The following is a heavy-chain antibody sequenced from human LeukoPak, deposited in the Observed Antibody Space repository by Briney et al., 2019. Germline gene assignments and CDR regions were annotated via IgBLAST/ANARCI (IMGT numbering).Heavy chain of an antibody. CDR3: ATFGLVAALDL. CDR2: INLAGSET. J-gene: IGHJ4*02. Sequence: TGGSLRLSCAASGFSFNAYWMAWVRQAPGTGLEWVANINLAGSETLHVDPVKGRFSISRDHAKNLVYLQMNSLRAEDTAVYYCATFGLVAALDLWGQGTLVTVSS. V-gene: IGHV3-7*01. CDR1: GFSFNAYW. D-gene: IGHD5-12*01.